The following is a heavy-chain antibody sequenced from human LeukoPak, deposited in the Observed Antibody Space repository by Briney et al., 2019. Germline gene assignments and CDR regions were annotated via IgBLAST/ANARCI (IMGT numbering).Heavy chain of an antibody. V-gene: IGHV1-69*05. CDR3: ARGPGPDYYDSSGYYYFDY. CDR2: IIPIFGTA. D-gene: IGHD3-22*01. CDR1: GGTFSSYA. Sequence: ASVKVSCKASGGTFSSYAISWVRQAPGQGLEWMGRIIPIFGTANYAQKFQGRVTITTDESTSTAYMEPSSLRSEDTAVYYCARGPGPDYYDSSGYYYFDYWGQGTLVTVSS. J-gene: IGHJ4*02.